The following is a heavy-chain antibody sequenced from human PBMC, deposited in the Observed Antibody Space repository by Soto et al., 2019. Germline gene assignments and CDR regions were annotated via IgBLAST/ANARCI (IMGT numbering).Heavy chain of an antibody. V-gene: IGHV1-46*01. CDR3: ARDISGSYGRQVWYFDY. Sequence: QVQLVQSGAEVKKPGASVKVSCKASGYTFTSYYMHWVRQAPGQGLEWMGIINPSGGSTSYAQKFQGRVTMTRDTSTSTVYMELSSLRSEDTAVYYCARDISGSYGRQVWYFDYWGQGTLVTVSS. CDR2: INPSGGST. D-gene: IGHD1-26*01. CDR1: GYTFTSYY. J-gene: IGHJ4*02.